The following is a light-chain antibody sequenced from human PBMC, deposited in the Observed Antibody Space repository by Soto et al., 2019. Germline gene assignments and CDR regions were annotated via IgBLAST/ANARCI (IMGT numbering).Light chain of an antibody. J-gene: IGKJ2*01. Sequence: DIVMTQSPDSLAVSLGERATINCKSSQSVLYSSNNKNYLAWYQQKPGQPPKELIYWASTRESGVPDRFSGSGSGTDFTLTISSLQAEDVAVYYCQQYYSTPYTFGQGTKVDIK. CDR3: QQYYSTPYT. CDR2: WAS. CDR1: QSVLYSSNNKNY. V-gene: IGKV4-1*01.